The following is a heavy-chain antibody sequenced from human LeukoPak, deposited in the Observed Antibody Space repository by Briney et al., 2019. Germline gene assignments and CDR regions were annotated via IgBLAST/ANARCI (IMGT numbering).Heavy chain of an antibody. D-gene: IGHD2-8*01. CDR2: INPNSGGT. Sequence: GASVKVSCKASGYTFTGYYMHWVRQAPGQGLEWMGWINPNSGGTNYAQKFQGRVTMTRGTSISTAYMELSRLRSDDTAVYYCAREGYCTNGVCYGVDYWGQGTLVTVSS. J-gene: IGHJ4*02. CDR3: AREGYCTNGVCYGVDY. CDR1: GYTFTGYY. V-gene: IGHV1-2*02.